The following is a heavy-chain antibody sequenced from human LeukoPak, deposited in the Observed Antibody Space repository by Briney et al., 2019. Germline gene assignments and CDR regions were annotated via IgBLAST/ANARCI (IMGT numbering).Heavy chain of an antibody. CDR2: IIPIFGTT. CDR1: GYTFTSYD. CDR3: ARDNDSRDPPHFDY. Sequence: ASVKVCCKASGYTFTSYDINWVRQAPGQRLEWMGGIIPIFGTTNYARKFRGRVTLTADKSTRTAYMELSSLRSEDTAVYYCARDNDSRDPPHFDYWGQGTLVTVSS. V-gene: IGHV1-69*06. J-gene: IGHJ4*02. D-gene: IGHD3-16*01.